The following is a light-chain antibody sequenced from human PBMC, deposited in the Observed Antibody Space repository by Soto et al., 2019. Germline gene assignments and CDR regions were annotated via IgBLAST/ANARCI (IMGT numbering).Light chain of an antibody. V-gene: IGLV2-8*01. CDR2: EVS. CDR3: ATWDDGLSGVL. Sequence: QSALTQPPSASGSPGQSVTISCTGTSSDVGAYNYVSWYQQHPGKAPKVMIYEVSKRPSGVPDRFSGSKSGNTASLTVSGLQAEDEADYYCATWDDGLSGVLFGGGTKLTVL. J-gene: IGLJ2*01. CDR1: SSDVGAYNY.